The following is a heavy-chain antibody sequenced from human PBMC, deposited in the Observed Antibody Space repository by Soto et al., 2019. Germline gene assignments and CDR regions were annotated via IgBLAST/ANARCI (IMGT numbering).Heavy chain of an antibody. CDR1: NFTFSIYT. J-gene: IGHJ6*02. Sequence: GGSLRLSCAASNFTFSIYTMNWVRQAPGKGLEWVSSIVSVGDQIYYADSVKGRFTISRDSANHSLYLQMNSLRAEDTAVYYCHLWAWTVTTNYHYGADAWGPGTTVTVSS. CDR2: IVSVGDQI. D-gene: IGHD1-1*01. CDR3: HLWAWTVTTNYHYGADA. V-gene: IGHV3-21*01.